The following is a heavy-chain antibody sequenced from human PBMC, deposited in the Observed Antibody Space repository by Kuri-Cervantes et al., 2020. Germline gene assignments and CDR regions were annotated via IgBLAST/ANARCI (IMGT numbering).Heavy chain of an antibody. D-gene: IGHD5-18*01. J-gene: IGHJ3*02. Sequence: SETLSLTCAVYGGSFSGYYWSWIRQPPGKGLEWVGEINHSGSTNYNPSLKSRVTISVDTSKNQFSLKLSSVTAADMAVYYCARGRGYSYGFVADAFDIWGQGTMVTVSS. CDR2: INHSGST. CDR3: ARGRGYSYGFVADAFDI. CDR1: GGSFSGYY. V-gene: IGHV4-34*01.